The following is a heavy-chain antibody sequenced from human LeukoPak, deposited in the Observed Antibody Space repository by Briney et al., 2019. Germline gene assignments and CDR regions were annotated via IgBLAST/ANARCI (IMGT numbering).Heavy chain of an antibody. CDR2: INPNSGGT. D-gene: IGHD5-18*01. CDR3: ARAPDTAMESYYYYMDV. V-gene: IGHV1-2*02. J-gene: IGHJ6*03. CDR1: GYTFTSYA. Sequence: ASVKVSCKASGYTFTSYAMNWVRQAPGQGLEWMGWINPNSGGTNYAQKFQGRVTMTRDTSISTAYMELSGLRSEDTAVYYCARAPDTAMESYYYYMDVWGKGTTVTISS.